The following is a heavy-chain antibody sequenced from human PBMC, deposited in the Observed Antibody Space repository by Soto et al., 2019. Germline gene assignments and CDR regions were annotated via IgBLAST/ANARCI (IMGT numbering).Heavy chain of an antibody. CDR2: IYHSGRT. J-gene: IGHJ5*02. CDR1: GGSISSGGYS. V-gene: IGHV4-30-2*01. CDR3: ARELRTMVRGVISNWFDP. Sequence: SETLSLTCAVSGGSISSGGYSWNWIRQPPGKGLEWIGYIYHSGRTNYNPSLKSRVTISLDRSKTHFSLQVTSVTAADAAVYYCARELRTMVRGVISNWFDPWGQGTLVTVSS. D-gene: IGHD3-10*01.